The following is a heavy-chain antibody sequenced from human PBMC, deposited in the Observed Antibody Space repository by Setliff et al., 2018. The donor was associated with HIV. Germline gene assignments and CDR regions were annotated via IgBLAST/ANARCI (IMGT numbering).Heavy chain of an antibody. J-gene: IGHJ3*01. Sequence: TLSLTCSVSAGSISSGDYYWGWIRQPPGKALEWIGNIFYNGITSYNPSLKSRVTISVDMSKNQFSLKLSSVTAADTAVYYCARHFYGYYGSNGLPIQYWGQGTMVTVSS. D-gene: IGHD3-22*01. CDR1: AGSISSGDYY. CDR3: ARHFYGYYGSNGLPIQY. CDR2: IFYNGIT. V-gene: IGHV4-30-4*08.